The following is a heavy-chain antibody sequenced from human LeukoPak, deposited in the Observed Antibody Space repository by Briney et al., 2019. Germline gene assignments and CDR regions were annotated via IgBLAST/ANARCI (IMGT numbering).Heavy chain of an antibody. Sequence: GGSLRLSCAASGFTFSSYEMNWVRQAPGKGLEWVSYISSSGSTIYYADSVKGRFTISRDNAKNSLYLQMNSLRAEDTAVYYCARDHLPNYYDSSGYYSDAFDIWGQGTMITVSS. CDR3: ARDHLPNYYDSSGYYSDAFDI. J-gene: IGHJ3*02. CDR1: GFTFSSYE. V-gene: IGHV3-48*03. D-gene: IGHD3-22*01. CDR2: ISSSGSTI.